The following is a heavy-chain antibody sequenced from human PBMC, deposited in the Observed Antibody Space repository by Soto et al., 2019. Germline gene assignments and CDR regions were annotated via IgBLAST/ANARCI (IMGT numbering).Heavy chain of an antibody. J-gene: IGHJ6*02. D-gene: IGHD2-2*01. CDR2: IIPIFGTA. Sequence: ASVKVSCKASGGTFSSYAISWVRQAPGQGLDGMGGIIPIFGTANYAQKFQGRVTITADESTSTAYMELSSLRSEDTAVYYCARDPAIVVVPAAANYYYYGMDVWGQGTTVTVSS. CDR3: ARDPAIVVVPAAANYYYYGMDV. V-gene: IGHV1-69*13. CDR1: GGTFSSYA.